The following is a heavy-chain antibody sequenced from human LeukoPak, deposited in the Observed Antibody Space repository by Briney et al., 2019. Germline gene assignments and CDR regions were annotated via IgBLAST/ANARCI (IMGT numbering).Heavy chain of an antibody. CDR2: TSSSSSTI. J-gene: IGHJ6*02. Sequence: GGSLRLSCAASGFTFSSYSMNWVRQAPGKGLEWVSYTSSSSSTIYYADSVKSRFTISRDNAKNSLYLQMNSLRAEDTAVYYCARLRYYGMDVWDQGTTVTVSS. V-gene: IGHV3-48*04. CDR1: GFTFSSYS. CDR3: ARLRYYGMDV.